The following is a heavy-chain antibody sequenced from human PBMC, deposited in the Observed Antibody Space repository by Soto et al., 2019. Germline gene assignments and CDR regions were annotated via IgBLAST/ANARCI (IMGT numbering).Heavy chain of an antibody. V-gene: IGHV3-66*01. CDR1: QFTVSNYY. Sequence: ALRLSCAASQFTVSNYYMGLVPDDPGKLLEFVSVIHSGGSTYYADSVRGRFTISRDNSKNTLYFQMNSLRADDTAVYYCARINYGVPGYFDYWGQGTPVTVSS. CDR3: ARINYGVPGYFDY. CDR2: IHSGGST. J-gene: IGHJ4*02. D-gene: IGHD4-17*01.